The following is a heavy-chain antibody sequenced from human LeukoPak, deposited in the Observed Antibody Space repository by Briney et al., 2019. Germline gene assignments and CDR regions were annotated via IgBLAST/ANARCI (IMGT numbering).Heavy chain of an antibody. V-gene: IGHV4-39*02. Sequence: TETLSLTCTVSGGSISSSSYYWGWIRQPPGKGLEWIGSIYYSGSTYYSPSLKSRVTISVDTSKNQFSLKLSSVTAADTAVYYCAREGIMVRGVITADYWGQGALVTVSS. CDR3: AREGIMVRGVITADY. J-gene: IGHJ4*02. D-gene: IGHD3-10*01. CDR2: IYYSGST. CDR1: GGSISSSSYY.